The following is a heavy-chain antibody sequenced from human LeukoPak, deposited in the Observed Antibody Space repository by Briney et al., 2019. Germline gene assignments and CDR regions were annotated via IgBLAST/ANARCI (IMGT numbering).Heavy chain of an antibody. CDR3: ARAITISDEQVDY. Sequence: EASVTVSCKASGYTFTSYYMHWVRQTPGQGLEWMGWISAYNGNTNYAQKLQGRVTMTTDTSTSTAYMELRSLRSDDTAVYYCARAITISDEQVDYWGQGTLVTVSS. D-gene: IGHD3-3*01. J-gene: IGHJ4*02. V-gene: IGHV1-18*04. CDR1: GYTFTSYY. CDR2: ISAYNGNT.